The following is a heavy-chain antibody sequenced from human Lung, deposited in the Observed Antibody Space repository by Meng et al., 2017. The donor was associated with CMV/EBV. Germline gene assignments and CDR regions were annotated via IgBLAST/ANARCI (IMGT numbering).Heavy chain of an antibody. J-gene: IGHJ6*02. CDR1: GFTFSDYG. CDR3: TRKLLSYYYYGMDV. D-gene: IGHD2-2*01. Sequence: GGSXRLXCAASGFTFSDYGMHWVRQTPGKGLEWVAVIFYGGSSKYYADSVKGRFTISRDDSKSIAYLQMNSLKTEDTAVYYCTRKLLSYYYYGMDVWGQGTTVTVSS. V-gene: IGHV3-33*01. CDR2: IFYGGSSK.